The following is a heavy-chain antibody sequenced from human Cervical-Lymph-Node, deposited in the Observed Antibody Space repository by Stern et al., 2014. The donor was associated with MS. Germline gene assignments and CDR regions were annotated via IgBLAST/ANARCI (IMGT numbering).Heavy chain of an antibody. CDR1: GYTFNVYY. D-gene: IGHD3-10*01. J-gene: IGHJ6*02. CDR3: ARDGEPYYYGAGTYVDYYYGMDV. Sequence: VQLLESGAEVMQPGASVKVSCKASGYTFNVYYIHWVRQAPGPGLEWMGRINPNSGATNHAQKFQGRVTMTRDTSISTAYMELSRLRSDDTAMYYCARDGEPYYYGAGTYVDYYYGMDVWGQGTTVTVSS. V-gene: IGHV1-2*06. CDR2: INPNSGAT.